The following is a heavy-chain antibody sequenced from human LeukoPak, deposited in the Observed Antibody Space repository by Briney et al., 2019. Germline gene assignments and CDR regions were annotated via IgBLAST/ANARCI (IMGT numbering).Heavy chain of an antibody. Sequence: GGSLRLSCAASGFTFSSYAMHWVRQAPGKGLEWVAVISYDGSNKYYADSVKGRFTISRDNSKSTLYLQMNSLRAEDTAVYYCASTWGMGYSGYDYATAFDYWGQGTLVTVSS. CDR3: ASTWGMGYSGYDYATAFDY. CDR2: ISYDGSNK. V-gene: IGHV3-30-3*01. CDR1: GFTFSSYA. D-gene: IGHD5-12*01. J-gene: IGHJ4*02.